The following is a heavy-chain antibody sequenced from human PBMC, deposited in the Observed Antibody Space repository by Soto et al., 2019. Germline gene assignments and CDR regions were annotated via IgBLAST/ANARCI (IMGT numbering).Heavy chain of an antibody. J-gene: IGHJ4*02. CDR2: IIPIFGTA. Sequence: SVKLSCEASGGTFSSYAISWVRQAHGQGLEWMGGIIPIFGTANYAQKFQGRVTITADESTSTAYMELSSLRSEDTAVYYGARSTVTTRRDSDKRVDDRVQGTLVTVSS. D-gene: IGHD4-4*01. CDR1: GGTFSSYA. CDR3: ARSTVTTRRDSDKRVDD. V-gene: IGHV1-69*13.